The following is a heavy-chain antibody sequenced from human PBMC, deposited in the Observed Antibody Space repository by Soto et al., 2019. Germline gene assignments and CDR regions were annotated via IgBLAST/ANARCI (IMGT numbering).Heavy chain of an antibody. V-gene: IGHV3-21*06. CDR1: GFSFSDYS. Sequence: GGPLRLSCTAFGFSFSDYSFNWVRQAPGKGLEWISTITHTGTNADYADSVKGRVTISKDSADNSLILQMTSLRAEDMAVYHCARARGNDWYSDYWGQGTMVTVSS. J-gene: IGHJ4*02. CDR2: ITHTGTNA. D-gene: IGHD2-21*02. CDR3: ARARGNDWYSDY.